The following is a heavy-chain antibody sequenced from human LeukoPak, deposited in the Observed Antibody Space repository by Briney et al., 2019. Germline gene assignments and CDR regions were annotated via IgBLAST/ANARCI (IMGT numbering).Heavy chain of an antibody. CDR1: GFTFRDYW. J-gene: IGHJ4*01. D-gene: IGHD6-13*01. CDR2: IRQDGSEK. CDR3: ARDGTAAGLYFDL. Sequence: GGSLRLSCAVSGFTFRDYWMNWVRQAPGKGLEWVASIRQDGSEKSYVDSVKGRFTISRDNTKRSLYLQMSSLRAEDTAVYYCARDGTAAGLYFDLWGQGTLVTVSS. V-gene: IGHV3-7*01.